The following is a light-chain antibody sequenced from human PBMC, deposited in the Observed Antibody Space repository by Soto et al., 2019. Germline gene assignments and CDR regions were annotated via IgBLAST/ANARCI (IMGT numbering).Light chain of an antibody. Sequence: QSVLTQPRSVSGSPGQSVTISCTGTSSDVGGYNYVSWYQQHPGKAPKLMIYDVSNRPSGVPDRFSGSKSGNTASLTISGLEAEDEADYYCSSYTSSSTYVFGTGTKLTVL. CDR2: DVS. V-gene: IGLV2-11*01. CDR1: SSDVGGYNY. CDR3: SSYTSSSTYV. J-gene: IGLJ1*01.